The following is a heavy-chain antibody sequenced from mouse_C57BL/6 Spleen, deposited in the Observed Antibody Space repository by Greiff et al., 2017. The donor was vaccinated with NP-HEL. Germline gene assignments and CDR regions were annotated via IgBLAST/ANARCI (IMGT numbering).Heavy chain of an antibody. V-gene: IGHV1-80*01. CDR1: GYAFSSYW. Sequence: QVQLQQSGAELVKPGASVKISCKASGYAFSSYWMNWVKQRPGKGLEWIGQIYPGDGDTTYNGKFKGKATLTADKSSSPAYMQLHSLTSDYSAVYFCARSLSYYCCSSGDYWGQGTTLTVSS. CDR3: ARSLSYYCCSSGDY. D-gene: IGHD1-1*01. CDR2: IYPGDGDT. J-gene: IGHJ2*01.